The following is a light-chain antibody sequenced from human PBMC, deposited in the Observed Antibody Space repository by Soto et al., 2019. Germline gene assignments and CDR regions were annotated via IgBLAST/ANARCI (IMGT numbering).Light chain of an antibody. Sequence: NFMLTQPHSVSESPGKTVTISCTRSSGSIANNYVQWYQQRPGSAPSTVIYDDDQRPSGVPDRFSGSIDSSSNSASLTISGLKTEDEADYCCQSYDSSNQDVVFGGGTQLTVL. CDR1: SGSIANNY. J-gene: IGLJ2*01. CDR3: QSYDSSNQDVV. V-gene: IGLV6-57*04. CDR2: DDD.